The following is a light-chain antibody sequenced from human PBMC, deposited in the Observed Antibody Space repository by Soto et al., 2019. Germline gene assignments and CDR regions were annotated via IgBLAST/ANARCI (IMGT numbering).Light chain of an antibody. CDR3: QQYGSSRT. J-gene: IGKJ1*01. Sequence: EIVLTQSPGTLSLSPGERATLSCRASQSVSSSYLAWYQQKTGQAPRLLIYGASSMATGIPDRFSGSGSGTDFTLTISRLEPEDFAVYYCQQYGSSRTFGQGTKVQIK. CDR1: QSVSSSY. CDR2: GAS. V-gene: IGKV3-20*01.